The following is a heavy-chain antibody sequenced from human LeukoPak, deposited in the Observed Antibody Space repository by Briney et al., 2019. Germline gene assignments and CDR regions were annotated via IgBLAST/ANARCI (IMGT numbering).Heavy chain of an antibody. Sequence: PSETLSLTCTVSGGYISTNSYYWGWVRQPPGKGLEWIGSMYYSGTTYYNPSLKSRVTISVDTSKNQFSLKLSSVTAADTAVYYCARGVRIEYSSSSRNWYFDLWGRGTLVTVSS. CDR2: MYYSGTT. CDR1: GGYISTNSYY. CDR3: ARGVRIEYSSSSRNWYFDL. D-gene: IGHD6-6*01. J-gene: IGHJ2*01. V-gene: IGHV4-39*07.